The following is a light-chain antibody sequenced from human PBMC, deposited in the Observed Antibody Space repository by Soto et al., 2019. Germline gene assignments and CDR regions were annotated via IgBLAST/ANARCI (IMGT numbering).Light chain of an antibody. CDR2: ATS. J-gene: IGKJ2*01. CDR3: QQYGTSPPKT. Sequence: EVVLTQSPDTLSLSPGERATLSCRASQRVSSSYLAWYQQKFGQAPRLLISATSRRAAGIPDRFSGSGSGTDFTLTINRLEPEDFGVYYCQQYGTSPPKTFGQGTKLEI. V-gene: IGKV3-20*01. CDR1: QRVSSSY.